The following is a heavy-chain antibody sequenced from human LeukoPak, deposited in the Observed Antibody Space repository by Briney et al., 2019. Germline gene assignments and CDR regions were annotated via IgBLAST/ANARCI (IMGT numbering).Heavy chain of an antibody. D-gene: IGHD3-22*01. CDR2: ISSSSSTI. J-gene: IGHJ4*02. Sequence: QAGGSLRLSCVDPGFTFSSYHMNWVRQAPGKGLEWVSYISSSSSTIYYADSVKGRFTISRDNAKNSLYLQTNSLRAEDTAVYYCARAQYYSDSTGYYYLHYWGQGTLVTVSS. V-gene: IGHV3-48*01. CDR3: ARAQYYSDSTGYYYLHY. CDR1: GFTFSSYH.